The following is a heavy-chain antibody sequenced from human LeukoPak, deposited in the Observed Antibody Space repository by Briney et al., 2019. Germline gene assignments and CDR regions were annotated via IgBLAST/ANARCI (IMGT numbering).Heavy chain of an antibody. J-gene: IGHJ5*02. Sequence: GGSLRLSCAASGFTFSSYAMSWVSQAPGKGLEWVSAISGSGGSTYYADSVKGRFTISRDNSKNTLYLQMNILRAEDTAVYYCAKEGTAARGYNWFDPWGQGTLVTVSS. V-gene: IGHV3-23*01. D-gene: IGHD6-6*01. CDR3: AKEGTAARGYNWFDP. CDR1: GFTFSSYA. CDR2: ISGSGGST.